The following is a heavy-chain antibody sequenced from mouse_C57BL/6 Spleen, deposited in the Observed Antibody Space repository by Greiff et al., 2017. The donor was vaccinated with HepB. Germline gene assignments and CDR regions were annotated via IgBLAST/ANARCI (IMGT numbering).Heavy chain of an antibody. J-gene: IGHJ1*03. V-gene: IGHV1-19*01. Sequence: EVQLQQSGPVLVKPGASVKMSCKASGYTFTDYYMNWVKQSHGKSLEWIGVINPYNGGTSYNQKFKGKATLTVDKSSSTAYMELNSLTSEDSAVYYCARSEITTVVAPGYFDVWGTGTTVTVSS. CDR3: ARSEITTVVAPGYFDV. CDR2: INPYNGGT. CDR1: GYTFTDYY. D-gene: IGHD1-1*01.